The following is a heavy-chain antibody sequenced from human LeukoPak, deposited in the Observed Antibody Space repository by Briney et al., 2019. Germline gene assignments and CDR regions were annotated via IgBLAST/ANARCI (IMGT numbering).Heavy chain of an antibody. Sequence: GSLRLSCVVSGITFSTYTMNWVRQAPGKGLEWVSSIGPSGTNTHYADPVKGRFTISRDNARNSLFLQMSSLRGDDTAVYYCVRGDSRDFWGQGTLVTVSS. CDR1: GITFSTYT. CDR3: VRGDSRDF. V-gene: IGHV3-21*01. J-gene: IGHJ4*02. D-gene: IGHD6-13*01. CDR2: IGPSGTNT.